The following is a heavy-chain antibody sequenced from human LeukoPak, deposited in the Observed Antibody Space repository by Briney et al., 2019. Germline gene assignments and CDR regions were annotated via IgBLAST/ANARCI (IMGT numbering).Heavy chain of an antibody. D-gene: IGHD1-26*01. Sequence: GGSLRPSCDASGFTFSTYWMTWVRQAPGKGLEWVATINQDGSEKYYMDSMQGRFTISRDNSKNTLYLQMNSLRAEDTAVYYCARTGGSQGGNYWGQGTLVTVSS. J-gene: IGHJ4*02. V-gene: IGHV3-7*03. CDR2: INQDGSEK. CDR3: ARTGGSQGGNY. CDR1: GFTFSTYW.